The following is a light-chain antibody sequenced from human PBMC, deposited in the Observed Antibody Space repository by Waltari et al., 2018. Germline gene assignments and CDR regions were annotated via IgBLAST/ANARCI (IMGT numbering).Light chain of an antibody. J-gene: IGLJ1*01. CDR2: DGS. V-gene: IGLV2-14*03. CDR3: TPFTSSRTYV. CDR1: SSDVGGYDY. Sequence: QSALTQPVSVSGSPGQSIAISCTGTSSDVGGYDYVFWYQQHPGKVPKLMIYDGSARPSGVSNRFSGSKSGNTASLTISGLQAEDEADYYCTPFTSSRTYVFGTGTKVTVL.